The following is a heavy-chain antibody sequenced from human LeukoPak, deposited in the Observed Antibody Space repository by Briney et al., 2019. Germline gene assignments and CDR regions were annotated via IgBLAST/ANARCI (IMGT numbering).Heavy chain of an antibody. Sequence: SVKVSCKASGGTFSSYAISWVRQAPGQGLEWMGGIIPIFGTANYAQKFQGGVTITADESTSTAYMELSSLRSEDTAVYYCARAGHSSGWYEGVDYWGQGTLVTVSS. CDR2: IIPIFGTA. CDR3: ARAGHSSGWYEGVDY. V-gene: IGHV1-69*13. J-gene: IGHJ4*02. D-gene: IGHD6-19*01. CDR1: GGTFSSYA.